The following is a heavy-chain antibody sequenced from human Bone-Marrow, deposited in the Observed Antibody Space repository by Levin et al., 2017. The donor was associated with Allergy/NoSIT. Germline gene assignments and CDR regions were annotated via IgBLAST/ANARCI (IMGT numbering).Heavy chain of an antibody. CDR1: GFGFNSYW. CDR2: VQQRVSEK. J-gene: IGHJ5*01. D-gene: IGHD6-13*01. CDR3: AREYSRKPYGDWFDS. V-gene: IGHV3-7*01. Sequence: SCAASGFGFNSYWMHWVRQAPGKGLEWVANVQQRVSEKYYLDSVKGRFTFSSANAKNSLYLQMNSLTFEDTAVYYCAREYSRKPYGDWFDSWGQGTLVTVSS.